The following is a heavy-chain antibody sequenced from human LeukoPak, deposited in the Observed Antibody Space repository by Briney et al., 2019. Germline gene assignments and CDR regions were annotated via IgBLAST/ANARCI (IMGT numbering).Heavy chain of an antibody. D-gene: IGHD5-12*01. Sequence: GGSLRLSCAASGFTFSSYAMSWVRQAPGKGLEWVSAISGSGGSTYYADPVKGRFTISRDNSKNTLYLQMNSLRAEDTAVYYCAKGGMVATWVPFDYWGQGTLVTVSS. V-gene: IGHV3-23*01. CDR2: ISGSGGST. J-gene: IGHJ4*02. CDR3: AKGGMVATWVPFDY. CDR1: GFTFSSYA.